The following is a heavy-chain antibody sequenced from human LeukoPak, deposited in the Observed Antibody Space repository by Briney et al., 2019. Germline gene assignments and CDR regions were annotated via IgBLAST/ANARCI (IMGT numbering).Heavy chain of an antibody. J-gene: IGHJ6*03. V-gene: IGHV3-21*01. CDR3: ARGKQPGYYYYYYMDV. Sequence: GRSLRLSCAASGFTFSSYSMNWVRQAPGKGLEWVSSISSSSSYIYYADSVKGRFTISRDNAKNSLYLQMNSLRAEDTAVYYCARGKQPGYYYYYYMDVWGKGTTVTVSS. CDR2: ISSSSSYI. D-gene: IGHD5-18*01. CDR1: GFTFSSYS.